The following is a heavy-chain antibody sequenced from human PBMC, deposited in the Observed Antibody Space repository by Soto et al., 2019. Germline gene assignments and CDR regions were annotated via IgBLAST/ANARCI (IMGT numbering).Heavy chain of an antibody. Sequence: SETVSLTCGVSCGSLNGATYSWNWIRQPPGKGLEWIGYIFPSGTTYYNPSLKSRVTISIDVSKNQFSLSLRSLTAADTAVYYCARSREFDYWSQGTLVTVSS. J-gene: IGHJ4*02. CDR1: CGSLNGATYS. CDR2: IFPSGTT. CDR3: ARSREFDY. V-gene: IGHV4-30-2*01.